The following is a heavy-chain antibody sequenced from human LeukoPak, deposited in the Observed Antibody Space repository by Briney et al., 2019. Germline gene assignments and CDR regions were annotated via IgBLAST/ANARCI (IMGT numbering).Heavy chain of an antibody. J-gene: IGHJ4*02. V-gene: IGHV1-2*02. CDR3: AREPPYGSGSTFDY. CDR1: GYTFTSYD. Sequence: GASVKVSCKASGYTFTSYDINWVRQATGQGLEWMGWINPNSGGTNYAQKFQGRVTMTRDTSISTAYMELSRLRSDDTAVYYCAREPPYGSGSTFDYWGQGTLVTVSS. CDR2: INPNSGGT. D-gene: IGHD3-10*01.